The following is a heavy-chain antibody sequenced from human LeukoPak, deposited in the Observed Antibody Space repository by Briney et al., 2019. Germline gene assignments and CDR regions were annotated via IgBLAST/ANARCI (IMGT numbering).Heavy chain of an antibody. CDR3: ARSSWDTAMVTVYYYYYMDV. CDR1: GYTFTSYD. Sequence: ASVKVSCKASGYTFTSYDINWVRQATGQGLEWMGWMNPNSGNTGYAQKSQGRVTMTRNTSISTAYMELSSLRSEDTAVYYCARSSWDTAMVTVYYYYYMDVWGKGTTVTISS. J-gene: IGHJ6*03. V-gene: IGHV1-8*01. CDR2: MNPNSGNT. D-gene: IGHD5-18*01.